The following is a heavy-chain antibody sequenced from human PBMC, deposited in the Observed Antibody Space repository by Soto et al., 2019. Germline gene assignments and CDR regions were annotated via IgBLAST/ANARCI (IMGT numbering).Heavy chain of an antibody. CDR3: AKDHGAATANYYYYGMDV. J-gene: IGHJ6*02. CDR1: GFTFSSYA. Sequence: GGSLRLSCAASGFTFSSYAMSWVRQAPGKGLEWVSAISGSGGSTHYADSVKGRFTISRDNSKNTLYLQMNSLRAEDTAVYYCAKDHGAATANYYYYGMDVWGQGTTVTVSS. V-gene: IGHV3-23*01. D-gene: IGHD6-25*01. CDR2: ISGSGGST.